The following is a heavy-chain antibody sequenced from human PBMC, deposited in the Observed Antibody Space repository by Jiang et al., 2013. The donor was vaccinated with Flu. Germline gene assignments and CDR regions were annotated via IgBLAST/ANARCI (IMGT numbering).Heavy chain of an antibody. Sequence: QLVESGAEVKKPGESLKISCKGSGYSFTSYWIGWVRQMPGKGLEWMGIIYPGDSDTRYSPSFQGQVTISADKSISTAYLQWSSLKASDTAMYYCARTRVTSYSSSYYFDYWGQGTLVTVSS. CDR2: IYPGDSDT. D-gene: IGHD6-6*01. J-gene: IGHJ4*02. CDR1: GYSFTSYW. V-gene: IGHV5-51*01. CDR3: ARTRVTSYSSSYYFDY.